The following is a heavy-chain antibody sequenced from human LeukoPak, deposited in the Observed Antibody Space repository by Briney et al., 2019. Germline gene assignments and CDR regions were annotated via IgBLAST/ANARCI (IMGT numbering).Heavy chain of an antibody. J-gene: IGHJ4*02. CDR2: ISGSGGST. CDR1: GFTFSSYA. Sequence: GGSMRLSCAASGFTFSSYAMSWVRQAPGKGLEWVSAISGSGGSTYYADSVKGRFTISRDNSKNTLYLQMNSLRAEDTAVYYCAPVDGYCSGGSCSYWGQGTLVTVSS. V-gene: IGHV3-23*01. D-gene: IGHD2-15*01. CDR3: APVDGYCSGGSCSY.